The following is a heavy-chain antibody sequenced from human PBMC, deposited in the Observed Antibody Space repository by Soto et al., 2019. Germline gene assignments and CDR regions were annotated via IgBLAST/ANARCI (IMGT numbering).Heavy chain of an antibody. CDR2: IWYDGSNK. Sequence: QVQLVESGGGVVQPGRSLRLSCAASGFTFSSYGMHWVRQAPGKGLEWVAVIWYDGSNKYYADSVKGRFTISRDNSKNTLYLQRNSLRAEDTAVYYCARDGGSHYYDSGDYWGQGTLVTVSS. CDR1: GFTFSSYG. D-gene: IGHD3-22*01. CDR3: ARDGGSHYYDSGDY. J-gene: IGHJ4*02. V-gene: IGHV3-33*01.